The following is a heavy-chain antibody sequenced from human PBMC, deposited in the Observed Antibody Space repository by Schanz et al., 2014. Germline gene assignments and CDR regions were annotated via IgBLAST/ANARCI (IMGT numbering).Heavy chain of an antibody. CDR3: AKDGPGGSGSYSADGGMDV. CDR1: GFTFSTHA. CDR2: ISGGGGTT. V-gene: IGHV3-23*04. J-gene: IGHJ6*02. Sequence: EVQLVESGGGVVQPGRSLRLSCAASGFTFSTHAMHWVRQAPGKGLEWVSAISGGGGTTYYTDSVKGRFTISRDNSKNTLYLQMNSLRAEDTAVYYCAKDGPGGSGSYSADGGMDVWGQGTTVTVSS. D-gene: IGHD3-10*01.